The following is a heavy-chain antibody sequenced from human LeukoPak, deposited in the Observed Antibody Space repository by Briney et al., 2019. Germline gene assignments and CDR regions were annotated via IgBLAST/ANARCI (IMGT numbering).Heavy chain of an antibody. CDR3: AKYVSARGPPYALAV. D-gene: IGHD2/OR15-2a*01. J-gene: IGHJ6*02. Sequence: GGSLRLSCAASGFIFKKYAMTWVRQAPGKGLDWVSSVNDRGDSTHYTDSVKGRFTVSRDNSKNTLYLQMNSLRAEDTAVYYCAKYVSARGPPYALAVWGQGTTVTVSS. V-gene: IGHV3-23*01. CDR1: GFIFKKYA. CDR2: VNDRGDST.